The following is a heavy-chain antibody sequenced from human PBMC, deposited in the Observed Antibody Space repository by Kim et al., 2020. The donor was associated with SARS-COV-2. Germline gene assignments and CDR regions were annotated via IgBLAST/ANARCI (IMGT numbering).Heavy chain of an antibody. D-gene: IGHD6-6*01. J-gene: IGHJ4*02. CDR1: GFTFSSYA. V-gene: IGHV3-30*04. Sequence: GGSLRLSCAASGFTFSSYAMHWVRQAPGKGLEWVAVISYDGSNKYYVDSVKGRFTISRDNSKNTLYLQMNSLRAEDTAVYYCARDPPRYSSSMVTWFDYWGQGTLVTVSS. CDR2: ISYDGSNK. CDR3: ARDPPRYSSSMVTWFDY.